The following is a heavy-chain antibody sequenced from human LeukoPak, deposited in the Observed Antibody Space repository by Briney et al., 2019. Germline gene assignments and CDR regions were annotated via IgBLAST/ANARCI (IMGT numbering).Heavy chain of an antibody. CDR1: GFTFSSYA. CDR2: MNGEGTTI. J-gene: IGHJ4*02. CDR3: ATARNFRFEY. Sequence: PGGSLRLSCAASGFTFSSYAMSWVRQAPGKGLMWVSRMNGEGTTIDYAGSVKGRFTVSRDYAKNTLFLQMNNLRTEDTALYFCATARNFRFEYWGQGSLVIVSA. V-gene: IGHV3-74*01. D-gene: IGHD1-7*01.